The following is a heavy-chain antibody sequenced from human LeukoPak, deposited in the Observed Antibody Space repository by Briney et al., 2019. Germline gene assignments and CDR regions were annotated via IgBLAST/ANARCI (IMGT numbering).Heavy chain of an antibody. D-gene: IGHD4-17*01. CDR3: ATDRGSTVTTTPYFDY. J-gene: IGHJ4*02. V-gene: IGHV3-11*03. Sequence: SGGSLRLSCAASGFTFSDYYMSWIRQAPGKGLEWVSYISSSSSYTNYADSVKGRFTISRDNAKNSLYLQMNSLRAEDTAVYYCATDRGSTVTTTPYFDYWGQGTLVTVSS. CDR1: GFTFSDYY. CDR2: ISSSSSYT.